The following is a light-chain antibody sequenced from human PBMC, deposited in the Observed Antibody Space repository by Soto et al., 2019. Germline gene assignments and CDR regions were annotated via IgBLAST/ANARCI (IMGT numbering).Light chain of an antibody. CDR2: DVS. CDR3: SSYTRSSTLV. Sequence: QSALTQPASVSGSPGQSITISCTGTSSDVGGYNYVSWYQQHPGKAPKLMIYDVSNRPSGVSNRFSGSKSGNTASLTISGLQAEDEADYYWSSYTRSSTLVFGGGTKVTVL. CDR1: SSDVGGYNY. J-gene: IGLJ2*01. V-gene: IGLV2-14*01.